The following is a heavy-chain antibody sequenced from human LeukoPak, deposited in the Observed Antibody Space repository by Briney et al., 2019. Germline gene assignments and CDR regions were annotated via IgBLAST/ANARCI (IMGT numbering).Heavy chain of an antibody. V-gene: IGHV4-39*01. CDR3: TRFTIGSCRAGNCLYYFDT. D-gene: IGHD2-21*01. CDR2: IYYRGST. CDR1: GGSISSNSHY. Sequence: RTSETLSLTCNVSGGSISSNSHYWGWIRQPPGKGLEWIGSIYYRGSTYYNSSLKSRLTISVDTSKNQFSLKLRSVTAADTAVYYCTRFTIGSCRAGNCLYYFDTWGQGTLVAVSS. J-gene: IGHJ4*02.